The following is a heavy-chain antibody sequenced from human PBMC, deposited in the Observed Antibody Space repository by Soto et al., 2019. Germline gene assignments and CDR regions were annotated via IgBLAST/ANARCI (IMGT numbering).Heavy chain of an antibody. V-gene: IGHV1-3*01. CDR1: GYTFTSYA. CDR2: INAGNGNT. J-gene: IGHJ4*02. Sequence: ASVKVSCKASGYTFTSYAIHWVRQAPGQRLEWMGWINAGNGNTKYSQKFQGRVTITRDTSASTAYMELSSLRSEDTAVYYCARARHYYDSSGYYPLGDFDYWGQGTLVTVSS. CDR3: ARARHYYDSSGYYPLGDFDY. D-gene: IGHD3-22*01.